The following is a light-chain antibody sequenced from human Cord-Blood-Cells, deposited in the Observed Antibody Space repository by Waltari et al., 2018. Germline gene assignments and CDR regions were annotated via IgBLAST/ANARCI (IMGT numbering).Light chain of an antibody. CDR2: EGS. J-gene: IGLJ3*02. V-gene: IGLV2-23*01. CDR1: TSDVGRLPL. Sequence: QSALPQPASVSGSPGPSITITRPGTTSDVGRLPLVSWYQQPPGKAPKLMIYEGSKRPSGVSNRFSGSKSGNTASLTISGLQAEDEADYYCCSYAGSSTWVFGGGTKLTVL. CDR3: CSYAGSSTWV.